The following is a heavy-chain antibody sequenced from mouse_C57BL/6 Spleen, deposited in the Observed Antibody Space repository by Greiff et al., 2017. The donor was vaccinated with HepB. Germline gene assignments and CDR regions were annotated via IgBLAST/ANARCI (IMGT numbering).Heavy chain of an antibody. J-gene: IGHJ4*01. V-gene: IGHV1-26*01. D-gene: IGHD2-3*01. Sequence: VQLKHSGPELVKPGASVKISCKASGYTFTDYYMNWVKQSHGKSLEWIGDINPNNGGTSYNQKFKGKATLTVDKSSSTAYMELRSLTSEDSAVYYCARAGIDGYYGDYAMDYWGQGTSVTVSS. CDR1: GYTFTDYY. CDR3: ARAGIDGYYGDYAMDY. CDR2: INPNNGGT.